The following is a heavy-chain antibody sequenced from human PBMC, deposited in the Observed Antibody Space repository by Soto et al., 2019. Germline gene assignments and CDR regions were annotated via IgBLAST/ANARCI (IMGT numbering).Heavy chain of an antibody. CDR1: GGSISSSSYY. CDR2: IYYSGST. Sequence: SETLSLTCTVSGGSISSSSYYWGWIRQPPGKGLEWIGSIYYSGSTYYNPSLKSRVTISVDTSKNQFSLKLSSVTAADTAVYYCARPQGVAATKGDAFDIWGKGKRVTVSS. CDR3: ARPQGVAATKGDAFDI. J-gene: IGHJ3*02. D-gene: IGHD2-15*01. V-gene: IGHV4-39*01.